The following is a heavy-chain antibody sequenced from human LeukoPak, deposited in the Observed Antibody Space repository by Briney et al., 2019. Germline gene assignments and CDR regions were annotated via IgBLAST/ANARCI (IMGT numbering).Heavy chain of an antibody. CDR2: INWNGGST. CDR3: ARGGYTFGPPDDY. D-gene: IGHD5-18*01. V-gene: IGHV3-20*04. CDR1: GFTFDDYG. J-gene: IGHJ4*02. Sequence: PGGSLRLSRAASGFTFDDYGMSWVRQTPGKGLEWVAGINWNGGSTVYAGSVKGRFTISRDKAKKSLYLQMNSLRAEDTALYYCARGGYTFGPPDDYWGQGTLVTVSS.